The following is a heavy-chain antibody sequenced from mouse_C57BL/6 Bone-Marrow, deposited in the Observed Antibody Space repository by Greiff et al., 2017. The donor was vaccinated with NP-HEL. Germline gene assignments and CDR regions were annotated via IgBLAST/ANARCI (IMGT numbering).Heavy chain of an antibody. Sequence: EVKLVESGGDLVKPGGSLKLSCAASGFTFSSYGMSWVRQTPDKRLEWVATISSGGSYTYYLDSVKGRFTIARDNAKNTLYLQMSSLKSEDTAMYYCARQYDYDGDYWGQGTTLTVSA. D-gene: IGHD2-4*01. J-gene: IGHJ2*01. V-gene: IGHV5-6*01. CDR2: ISSGGSYT. CDR1: GFTFSSYG. CDR3: ARQYDYDGDY.